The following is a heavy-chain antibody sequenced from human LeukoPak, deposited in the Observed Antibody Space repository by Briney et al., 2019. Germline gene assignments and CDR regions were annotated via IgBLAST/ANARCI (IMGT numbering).Heavy chain of an antibody. CDR1: GFTVSSNY. D-gene: IGHD3-22*01. J-gene: IGHJ3*02. CDR3: ARESTSSGYYPDAFDI. Sequence: GGSLRLSCAASGFTVSSNYMSWVRQAPGKGLEWVSVIYSGGSTYYADSVKGRFTISRHNSKNTLYLQMNSLRAEDTAVYYCARESTSSGYYPDAFDIWGRGTMVTVSS. CDR2: IYSGGST. V-gene: IGHV3-53*04.